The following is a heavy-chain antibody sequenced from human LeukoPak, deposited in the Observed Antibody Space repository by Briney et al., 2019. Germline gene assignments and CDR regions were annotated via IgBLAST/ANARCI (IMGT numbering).Heavy chain of an antibody. CDR3: AKVGGWELLQGDFDY. CDR1: GFTFSSYA. V-gene: IGHV3-23*01. CDR2: ISGSGGST. D-gene: IGHD1-26*01. Sequence: GGSLRLSCVAYGFTFSSYAMSWVRQAPGKGLEWVSAISGSGGSTYYADSVKGRFTISRDNSKNTLYLQMNSLRAEDTAVYYCAKVGGWELLQGDFDYWGQGTLVTVPS. J-gene: IGHJ4*02.